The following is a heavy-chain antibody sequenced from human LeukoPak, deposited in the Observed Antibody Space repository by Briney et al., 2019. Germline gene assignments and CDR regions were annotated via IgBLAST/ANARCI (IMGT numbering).Heavy chain of an antibody. CDR2: IYSGGST. CDR3: AKDYSYYYDSSGYYYGETFDY. V-gene: IGHV3-53*05. J-gene: IGHJ4*02. D-gene: IGHD3-22*01. CDR1: GFTVSNNY. Sequence: GGSLRLSCAASGFTVSNNYMTWVRQAPGKGLEWLSVIYSGGSTYYADSVKGRFTISRDNSKNTLYLQMNSLRAEDTAVYYCAKDYSYYYDSSGYYYGETFDYWGQGTLVTVSS.